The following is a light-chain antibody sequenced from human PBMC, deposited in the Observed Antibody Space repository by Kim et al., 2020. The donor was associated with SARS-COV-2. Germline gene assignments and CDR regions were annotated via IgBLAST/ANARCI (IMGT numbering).Light chain of an antibody. CDR3: QQYDNLPYT. J-gene: IGKJ2*01. CDR1: QDISNY. CDR2: YAS. Sequence: SASVGDRVTITCQASQDISNYLNWYQQKPGTAPKLLIYYASNLETGVPSRFSGSGSGTDFTFTISSLQPEDIATYYCQQYDNLPYTFGQGTKLEI. V-gene: IGKV1-33*01.